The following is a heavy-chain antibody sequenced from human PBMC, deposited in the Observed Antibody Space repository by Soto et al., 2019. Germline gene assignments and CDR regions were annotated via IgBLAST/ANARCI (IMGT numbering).Heavy chain of an antibody. CDR2: IIPNFDTP. J-gene: IGHJ6*02. CDR3: AVAMVREILIFESSGMHV. CDR1: GGSFNNYA. D-gene: IGHD3-10*01. V-gene: IGHV1-69*01. Sequence: QVHLVQSGAEVKKPGSSVKVSCKTSGGSFNNYAVSWVRQAPGQGLEWMGGIIPNFDTPNYAQKFQDRVTIIADESTSTDYMELRSLRSNDTAVDYCAVAMVREILIFESSGMHVWGQGTTGIVSS.